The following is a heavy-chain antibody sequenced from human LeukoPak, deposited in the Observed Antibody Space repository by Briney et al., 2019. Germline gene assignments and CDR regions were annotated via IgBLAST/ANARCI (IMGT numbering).Heavy chain of an antibody. Sequence: GASVTVSCKASGYTFTSYGITWVRQAPGQGLEWMGWISGYNGDTNYAQKFQGRVTLTADTSTSTAYMELRSLRSDDTAVYYCARSGITMIYKSLSDYWGQGTLVTVSS. CDR1: GYTFTSYG. D-gene: IGHD3-22*01. CDR2: ISGYNGDT. CDR3: ARSGITMIYKSLSDY. V-gene: IGHV1-18*01. J-gene: IGHJ4*02.